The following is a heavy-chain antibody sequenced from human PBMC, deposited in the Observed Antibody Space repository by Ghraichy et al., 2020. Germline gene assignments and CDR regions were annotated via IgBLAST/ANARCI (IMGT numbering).Heavy chain of an antibody. D-gene: IGHD3-10*01. CDR3: ARGFRHGYYYGSGPYYYMDV. J-gene: IGHJ6*03. CDR1: GGSFSGYY. V-gene: IGHV4-34*01. Sequence: SQTLSLTCAVYGGSFSGYYWSWIRQPPGKGLEWIGEINHSGSTNYNPSLKSRVTISVDTSKNQFSLKLSSVTAADTAVYYCARGFRHGYYYGSGPYYYMDVWGKGTTVTVSS. CDR2: INHSGST.